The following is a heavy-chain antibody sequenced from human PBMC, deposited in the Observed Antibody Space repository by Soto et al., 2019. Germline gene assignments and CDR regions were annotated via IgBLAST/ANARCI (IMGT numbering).Heavy chain of an antibody. CDR3: ASATVVAATFDF. CDR1: GFAFRSYN. V-gene: IGHV3-21*01. CDR2: ISSGSSNI. J-gene: IGHJ4*02. Sequence: GGSLRLSCAASGFAFRSYNMNWVRQAPGKGLEWVASISSGSSNIYYADSVKGRFTISRDNAKNSLFLQMDSLRAEDSAVYYCASATVVAATFDFWGQGTLVTVSS. D-gene: IGHD2-15*01.